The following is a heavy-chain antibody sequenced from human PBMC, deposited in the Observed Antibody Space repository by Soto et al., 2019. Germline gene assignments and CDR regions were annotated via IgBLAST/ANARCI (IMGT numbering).Heavy chain of an antibody. V-gene: IGHV4-59*01. CDR2: IYYSGST. D-gene: IGHD6-6*01. Sequence: SETLSLTCTVSGGSISSYYWSWIRQPPGKGLEWIGYIYYSGSTNYNPSLKSRVTISVDTSKNQFSLKLSSVTAADTAVYYCASSIAADYFDYWGQGTLVTVSS. CDR3: ASSIAADYFDY. J-gene: IGHJ4*02. CDR1: GGSISSYY.